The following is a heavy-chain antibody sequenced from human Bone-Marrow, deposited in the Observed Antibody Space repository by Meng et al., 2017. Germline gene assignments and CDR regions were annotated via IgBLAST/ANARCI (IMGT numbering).Heavy chain of an antibody. CDR2: IYSGGST. CDR3: ASYGIDY. Sequence: EVQLVESGGGLVQPGGSLRLPCAASGFTFSSYWMHWVRQAPGKGLEWVSVIYSGGSTYYADSVKGRFTISRDNSKNTLYLQMNSLRAEDTAVYYCASYGIDYWGQGTLVTVSS. CDR1: GFTFSSYW. J-gene: IGHJ4*02. D-gene: IGHD1-26*01. V-gene: IGHV3-66*02.